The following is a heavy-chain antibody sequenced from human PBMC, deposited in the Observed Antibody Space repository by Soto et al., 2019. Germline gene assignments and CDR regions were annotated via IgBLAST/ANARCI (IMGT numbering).Heavy chain of an antibody. CDR2: ISGSGGST. V-gene: IGHV3-23*01. CDR1: GFTFSSYA. D-gene: IGHD6-6*01. CDR3: VPTFEY. J-gene: IGHJ4*02. Sequence: PGGSVRRSCAASGFTFSSYAMSWVRQAPGKGLEWVSAISGSGGSTYYADSVKGRFTIFRDNSKNTLYLQMNRLRAEDTAVYYSVPTFEYSGQGALVTVSS.